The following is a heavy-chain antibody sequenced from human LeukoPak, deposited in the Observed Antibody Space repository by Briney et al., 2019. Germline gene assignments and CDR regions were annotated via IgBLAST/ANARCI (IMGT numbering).Heavy chain of an antibody. Sequence: PGGSLRLSCAASGFTLSSYWMHWVRQAPGKGLVWVSRINSDGSSTGYADSVQGRFTISRDNAKNTLYLQMNSLRADDTAVYYCVRASSWYFFDYWGQGTLVTVSS. CDR1: GFTLSSYW. CDR2: INSDGSST. J-gene: IGHJ4*02. CDR3: VRASSWYFFDY. D-gene: IGHD6-13*01. V-gene: IGHV3-74*01.